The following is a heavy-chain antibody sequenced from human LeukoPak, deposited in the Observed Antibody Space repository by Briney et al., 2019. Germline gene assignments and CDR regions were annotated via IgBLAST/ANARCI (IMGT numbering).Heavy chain of an antibody. J-gene: IGHJ3*02. D-gene: IGHD6-19*01. CDR2: ISGSGGST. CDR3: TGGGWSTDAFDI. Sequence: PGGSLRLSCAASGFTFSNYSMSWVRQAPGQGLEWVSGISGSGGSTNYADSVKGRFTISRDNSKNTVFLQMNTLRAEDTAVYYCTGGGWSTDAFDIWGQGTMVTVSS. V-gene: IGHV3-23*01. CDR1: GFTFSNYS.